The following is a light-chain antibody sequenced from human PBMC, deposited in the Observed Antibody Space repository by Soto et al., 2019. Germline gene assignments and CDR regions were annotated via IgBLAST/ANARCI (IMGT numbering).Light chain of an antibody. Sequence: DIVMTQSPLSLPVTPGEPASISCRSSQSLLHSNGYNYLDWYLQKPGQSPQLLIYLGSNRASGVPDRFSGSGSGTDFTLKISRVEAADVGVYYCMQALQTPWYTFGQGTKLEIK. CDR2: LGS. J-gene: IGKJ2*01. V-gene: IGKV2-28*01. CDR3: MQALQTPWYT. CDR1: QSLLHSNGYNY.